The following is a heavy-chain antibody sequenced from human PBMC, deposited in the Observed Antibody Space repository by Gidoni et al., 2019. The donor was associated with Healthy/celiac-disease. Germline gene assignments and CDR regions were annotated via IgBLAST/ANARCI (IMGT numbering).Heavy chain of an antibody. CDR2: IYYSGST. CDR3: ATIGGYSSSWFADY. J-gene: IGHJ4*02. V-gene: IGHV4-39*01. Sequence: QLQLQESGPGLVKPSETLSLTCTVPGGSISSSSYYWGWIRQPPGKGLEWIGSIYYSGSTYYNPSLKSRVTISVDTSKNQFSLKLSSVTAADTAVYYCATIGGYSSSWFADYWGQGTLVTVSS. D-gene: IGHD6-13*01. CDR1: GGSISSSSYY.